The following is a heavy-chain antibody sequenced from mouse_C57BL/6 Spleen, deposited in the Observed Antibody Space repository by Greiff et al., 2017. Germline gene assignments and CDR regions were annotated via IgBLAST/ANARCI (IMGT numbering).Heavy chain of an antibody. D-gene: IGHD2-4*01. CDR3: AREAYDFPAWFAY. J-gene: IGHJ3*01. CDR2: IDPNSGGT. Sequence: QVHVKQSGAELVKPGASVKLSCKASGYTFTSYWMHWVKQRPGRGLEWIGRIDPNSGGTKYNEKFKSKATLTVDKPSSTAYMQLSSLTSEDSAVYYCAREAYDFPAWFAYWGQGTLVTVSA. CDR1: GYTFTSYW. V-gene: IGHV1-72*01.